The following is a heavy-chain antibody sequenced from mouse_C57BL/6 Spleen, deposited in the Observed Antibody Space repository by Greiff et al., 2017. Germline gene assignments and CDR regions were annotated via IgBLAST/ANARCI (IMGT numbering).Heavy chain of an antibody. CDR1: GYTFTSYW. V-gene: IGHV1-74*01. J-gene: IGHJ3*01. D-gene: IGHD1-1*01. Sequence: QVQLKQPGAELVKPGASVKVSCKASGYTFTSYWMHWVKQRPGQGLEWIGRIHPSDSDTNYNQKFKGKATLTVDKSSSTAYMQLSSLITEDSAVYYCAIEGNYGSRNGAWFAYWGQGTLVTVSA. CDR2: IHPSDSDT. CDR3: AIEGNYGSRNGAWFAY.